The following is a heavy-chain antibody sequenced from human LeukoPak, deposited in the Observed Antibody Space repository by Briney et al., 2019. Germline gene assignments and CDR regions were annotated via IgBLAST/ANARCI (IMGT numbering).Heavy chain of an antibody. Sequence: PSQTLSLTCTVSGGSISSGGYYWSWLRQHPGKGLEWIGYIYYSGRTYYNPSLKSRVTISVDTSKNQFSLKLSSVTAADTAVYYCARLVPAALLDYWGQGTLVTVSS. J-gene: IGHJ4*02. D-gene: IGHD2-2*01. CDR3: ARLVPAALLDY. CDR2: IYYSGRT. V-gene: IGHV4-31*03. CDR1: GGSISSGGYY.